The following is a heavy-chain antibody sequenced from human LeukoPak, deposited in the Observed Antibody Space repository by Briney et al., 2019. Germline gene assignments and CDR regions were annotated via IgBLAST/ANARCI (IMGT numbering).Heavy chain of an antibody. Sequence: QPGGSLRLSCAASGFTFSDYGMHWVRQAPGKGLEWVAVIPYDGSNTYYADSVKGRFTISRDNSKNTLYLQMNSLRAEDTAVYYCAKNTKPTLVTPDFWGQGTLVTVSS. D-gene: IGHD4-23*01. CDR3: AKNTKPTLVTPDF. J-gene: IGHJ4*02. CDR1: GFTFSDYG. CDR2: IPYDGSNT. V-gene: IGHV3-30*18.